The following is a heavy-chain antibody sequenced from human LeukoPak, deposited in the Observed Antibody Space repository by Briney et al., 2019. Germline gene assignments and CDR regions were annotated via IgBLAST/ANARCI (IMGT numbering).Heavy chain of an antibody. Sequence: GESLKISCKGSGYSFTSYWIGWVRQMPGKGLEWMGIIYPGDSDTRYSPSFQGQVTISADKSISTAYLQWSSLKASDTAMYYCARLRFLEWLSPATDAFDIWGQGTMVTVSS. CDR1: GYSFTSYW. CDR2: IYPGDSDT. J-gene: IGHJ3*02. CDR3: ARLRFLEWLSPATDAFDI. D-gene: IGHD3-3*01. V-gene: IGHV5-51*01.